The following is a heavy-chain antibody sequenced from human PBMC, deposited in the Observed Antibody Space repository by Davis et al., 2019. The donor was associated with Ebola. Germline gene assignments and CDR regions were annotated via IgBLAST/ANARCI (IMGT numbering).Heavy chain of an antibody. V-gene: IGHV3-30*18. J-gene: IGHJ4*02. CDR1: GFTFSSYG. CDR2: ISYDGSNK. CDR3: AKHYGDYEGHFDY. Sequence: PGGSLRLSCAASGFTFSSYGMHWVRQAPGKGLEWVAVISYDGSNKYSADSVKGRFTISRDNSKNTLYLQMNSLRAEDTAVYYCAKHYGDYEGHFDYWGQGTLVTVSS. D-gene: IGHD4-17*01.